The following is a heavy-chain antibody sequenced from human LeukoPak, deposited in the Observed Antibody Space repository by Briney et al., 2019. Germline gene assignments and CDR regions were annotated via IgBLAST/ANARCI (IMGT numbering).Heavy chain of an antibody. CDR1: GYTFTSYY. CDR3: ARVLTIGAVAGLDY. D-gene: IGHD6-19*01. J-gene: IGHJ4*02. V-gene: IGHV1-46*01. Sequence: SVWVSCKASGYTFTSYYMHWVRQAPGQGLEWMGIINPIGGSTSYAQKDQGRVTMTRDTSTSTVYMELSSLRSEDTAVYYCARVLTIGAVAGLDYWGQGTPGTVSS. CDR2: INPIGGST.